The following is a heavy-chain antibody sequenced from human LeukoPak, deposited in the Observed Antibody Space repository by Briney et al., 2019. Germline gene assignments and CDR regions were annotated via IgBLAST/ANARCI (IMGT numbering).Heavy chain of an antibody. V-gene: IGHV4-59*12. D-gene: IGHD3-9*01. J-gene: IGHJ5*02. CDR1: GGSISSYY. CDR3: ASVFRAYDILTGYYPPPYNWFDP. CDR2: IYYSGST. Sequence: SETLSLTCTVSGGSISSYYWSWIRQPPGKGLEWIGYIYYSGSTNYNTSPKRRVTISVEKCKNKFSQKKRSVRTAGTAAYYCASVFRAYDILTGYYPPPYNWFDPWGQGTLVTVSS.